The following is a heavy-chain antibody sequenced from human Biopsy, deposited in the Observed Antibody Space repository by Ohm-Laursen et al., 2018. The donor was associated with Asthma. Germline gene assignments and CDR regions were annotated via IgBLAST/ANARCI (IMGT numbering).Heavy chain of an antibody. CDR3: ARGDSSGWSHYYFDY. CDR1: GFTFSSYG. J-gene: IGHJ4*02. V-gene: IGHV3-30*19. D-gene: IGHD6-19*01. CDR2: ISYDGTNK. Sequence: SLRLSCAASGFTFSSYGMHWVRQAPGKGLEWVAVISYDGTNKYYADSAKGRFTISRDRSKNTLYLQMNSLRPEDTAVYYCARGDSSGWSHYYFDYWGQGTLVTVSS.